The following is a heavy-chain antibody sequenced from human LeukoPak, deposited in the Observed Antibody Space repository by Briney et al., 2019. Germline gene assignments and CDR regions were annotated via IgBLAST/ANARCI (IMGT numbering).Heavy chain of an antibody. CDR1: GFTFRDHW. CDR2: INGDESST. Sequence: SGGSLRLSCEASGFTFRDHWMHWVRQVPGKGLVWVSRINGDESSTAYADSVKGRFTISRDNARNTLYLQMSSLRVEDTAIYYCARDRAESNWTNHTLFDSWGQGTPVTVSS. CDR3: ARDRAESNWTNHTLFDS. D-gene: IGHD1/OR15-1a*01. J-gene: IGHJ4*02. V-gene: IGHV3-74*01.